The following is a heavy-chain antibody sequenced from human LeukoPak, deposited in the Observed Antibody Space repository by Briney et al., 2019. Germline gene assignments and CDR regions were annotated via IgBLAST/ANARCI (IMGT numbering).Heavy chain of an antibody. CDR3: ARGSSGWPYFDY. D-gene: IGHD6-19*01. Sequence: GGPLRLSCAASGFTFSSYSMNWVRQAPGKGLEWVSSISSSSSYIYYAASVKGRFTISRDNAKNSLYLQMNSLRAEDTAVYYCARGSSGWPYFDYWGQGTLVTVAS. CDR2: ISSSSSYI. V-gene: IGHV3-21*01. J-gene: IGHJ4*02. CDR1: GFTFSSYS.